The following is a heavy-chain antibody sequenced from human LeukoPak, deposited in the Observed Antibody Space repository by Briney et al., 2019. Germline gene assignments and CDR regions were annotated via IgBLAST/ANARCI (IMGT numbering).Heavy chain of an antibody. J-gene: IGHJ4*02. CDR1: GYTFNGYY. Sequence: GASVKVSCKASGYTFNGYYIHWVRQAPGQGLEWMGRISPYSGGTKYTQKFQGRVTMTRDTSISTAYMELSSLRSDDTAVYYCARVEITVISLGFDCWGQGTLVTVSS. V-gene: IGHV1-2*06. CDR2: ISPYSGGT. CDR3: ARVEITVISLGFDC. D-gene: IGHD4-17*01.